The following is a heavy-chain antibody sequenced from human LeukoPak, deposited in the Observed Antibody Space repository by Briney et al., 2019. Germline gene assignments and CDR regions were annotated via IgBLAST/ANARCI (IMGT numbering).Heavy chain of an antibody. J-gene: IGHJ6*02. CDR1: GYTFTDYY. CDR3: ARARDYCTSTRCYSPHHYGIDV. Sequence: ASVKVSCKTSGYTFTDYYVHWVRQAPGQGLEWVGWINPNSGSTSYIQKFQGWVTLPRDTSITTVYMEFSRLRSDDTAVYYCARARDYCTSTRCYSPHHYGIDVWGQGTTVIVSS. V-gene: IGHV1-2*04. D-gene: IGHD2-2*02. CDR2: INPNSGST.